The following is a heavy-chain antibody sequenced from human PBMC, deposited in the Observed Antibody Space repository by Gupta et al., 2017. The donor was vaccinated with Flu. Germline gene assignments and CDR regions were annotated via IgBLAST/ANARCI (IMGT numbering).Heavy chain of an antibody. V-gene: IGHV3-48*01. CDR2: ISGSGSTI. D-gene: IGHD3-16*01. CDR3: ARAGRFSGGLGFGDI. Sequence: APGKGLEWVSYISGSGSTIYNANSVKGRFTVSRDNAKNSLYLQMNSLRAEDTAVYYCARAGRFSGGLGFGDIWGQGTMVTVSS. J-gene: IGHJ3*02.